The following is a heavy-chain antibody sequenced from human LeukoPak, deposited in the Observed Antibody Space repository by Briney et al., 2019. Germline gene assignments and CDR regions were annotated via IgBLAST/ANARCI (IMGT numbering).Heavy chain of an antibody. CDR2: INSDGSST. CDR1: GFTFSSYW. D-gene: IGHD2-8*01. J-gene: IGHJ4*02. V-gene: IGHV3-74*01. CDR3: ATKATGGVKNDY. Sequence: GGSLRLSCAASGFTFSSYWMHWVRQAPGKGLVWVSRINSDGSSTNYADSVKGRFTISRDNDKNTLYMQMNSMRAEDTAVYYCATKATGGVKNDYWGQGTLVTVSS.